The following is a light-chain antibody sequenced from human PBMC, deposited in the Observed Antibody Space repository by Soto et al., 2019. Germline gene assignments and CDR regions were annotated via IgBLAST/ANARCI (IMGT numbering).Light chain of an antibody. Sequence: QAVVTQEPSLTVSPGGTVTLTCGSRTGTVTSGHYPYWFQQTPGQAPRTLIYDTTNKHSWTPARFSGSLLGGKAALTLSGAQPEDEAEYYCLLSYSDTRVFGGGTKVTVL. V-gene: IGLV7-46*01. J-gene: IGLJ2*01. CDR3: LLSYSDTRV. CDR2: DTT. CDR1: TGTVTSGHY.